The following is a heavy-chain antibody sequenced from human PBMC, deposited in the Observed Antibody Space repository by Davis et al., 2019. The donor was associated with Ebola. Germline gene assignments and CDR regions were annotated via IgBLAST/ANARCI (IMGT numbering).Heavy chain of an antibody. D-gene: IGHD3-3*01. V-gene: IGHV2-70*01. CDR3: AQALTHYDFWSGYYFSYYGMDV. CDR2: IDWDDDK. Sequence: SGPTLVKPTQTLTLTCTFSGFSLSTSGMCVSWIRQPPGKALEWLALIDWDDDKYYSTSLKTRLTISKDTSKNQVVLTMTNMDPVDTATYYCAQALTHYDFWSGYYFSYYGMDVWGQGTTVTVSS. CDR1: GFSLSTSGMC. J-gene: IGHJ6*02.